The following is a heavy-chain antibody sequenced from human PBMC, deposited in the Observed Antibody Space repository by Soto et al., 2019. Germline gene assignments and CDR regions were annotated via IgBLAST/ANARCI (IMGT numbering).Heavy chain of an antibody. Sequence: QVQLVQSGAEVKKPGASVKVSCKASGYTFTSYDNNWVRQATGQGLERMGWMNPNSGNTGYAQKFQGRVTMTRDTAITTAYMEQISLRSEVTAVYYCARGKSLENWGQGTLVTVSS. J-gene: IGHJ4*02. D-gene: IGHD1-1*01. CDR2: MNPNSGNT. CDR3: ARGKSLEN. CDR1: GYTFTSYD. V-gene: IGHV1-8*01.